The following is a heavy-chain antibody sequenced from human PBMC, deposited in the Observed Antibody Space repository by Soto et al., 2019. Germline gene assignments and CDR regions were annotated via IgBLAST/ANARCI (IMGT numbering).Heavy chain of an antibody. J-gene: IGHJ4*02. D-gene: IGHD1-26*01. V-gene: IGHV4-59*12. CDR3: ARGLISGSHYSGGWYYFDS. CDR2: IFYSGST. CDR1: GGSISSYY. Sequence: SETLSLTCTVSGGSISSYYWSWIRQPPGKGLEWIGYIFYSGSTKYNPSLNSRVTISVDTSKNQFSLKLSSVTAADTAVYYCARGLISGSHYSGGWYYFDSWGQGTQVTVSS.